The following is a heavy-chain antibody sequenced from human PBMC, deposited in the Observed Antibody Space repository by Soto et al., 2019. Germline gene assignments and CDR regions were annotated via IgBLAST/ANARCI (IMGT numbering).Heavy chain of an antibody. Sequence: SETLSLTCTVSGGSISSSSYYWGWIRQPPGKGLEWIGSIYYSGSTNYNPSLKSRVTISVDTSKNQFSLNLWSLTAADTAVYYCVRGNSGWSRYRSRVFHFYYMDVWGKGTTVTVSS. CDR2: IYYSGST. V-gene: IGHV4-39*01. D-gene: IGHD6-19*01. J-gene: IGHJ6*03. CDR1: GGSISSSSYY. CDR3: VRGNSGWSRYRSRVFHFYYMDV.